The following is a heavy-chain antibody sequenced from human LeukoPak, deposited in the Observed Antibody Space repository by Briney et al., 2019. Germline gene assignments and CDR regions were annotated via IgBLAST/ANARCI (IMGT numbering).Heavy chain of an antibody. Sequence: PGGSLRLSCAASGFTSHDYAMHWVRQVPGKGLEWVSGITWNSGSVLCADSVRGRFTISRDNAKNSLYLQMNSLRPEDMAFYYCAKGLGVASLIVDALDMWGQGTMVTV. CDR1: GFTSHDYA. CDR3: AKGLGVASLIVDALDM. J-gene: IGHJ3*02. D-gene: IGHD3/OR15-3a*01. V-gene: IGHV3-9*02. CDR2: ITWNSGSV.